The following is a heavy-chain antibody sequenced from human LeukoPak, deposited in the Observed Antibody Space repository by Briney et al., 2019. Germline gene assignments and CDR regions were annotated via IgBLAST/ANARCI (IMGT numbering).Heavy chain of an antibody. CDR2: INHSGST. CDR1: GGSFSGYY. D-gene: IGHD6-13*01. V-gene: IGHV4-34*01. CDR3: ARDRRWGQQLVGQLDY. J-gene: IGHJ4*02. Sequence: SETLSLTCAVYGGSFSGYYWXXXRQPPGXXXXXXXXINHSGSTNYNPSLKSRVTIXVDTSKNQFSLKLSSVTAANTAVYYCARDRRWGQQLVGQLDYWGQGTLVTVSS.